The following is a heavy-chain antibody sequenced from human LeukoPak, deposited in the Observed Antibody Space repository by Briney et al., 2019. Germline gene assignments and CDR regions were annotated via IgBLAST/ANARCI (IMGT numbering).Heavy chain of an antibody. CDR3: ARDLGDTAMDPNYYYYGMDV. J-gene: IGHJ6*02. D-gene: IGHD5-18*01. CDR2: ISYDGSNK. CDR1: GFTVSSYA. V-gene: IGHV3-30-3*01. Sequence: PGGSLRLSCAASGFTVSSYAMHWVRQAPGKGREWVAVISYDGSNKYYADSVKGRFTISRDNSKNTLYLQMNSMRAEDTAVYYCARDLGDTAMDPNYYYYGMDVWGQGTTATVSS.